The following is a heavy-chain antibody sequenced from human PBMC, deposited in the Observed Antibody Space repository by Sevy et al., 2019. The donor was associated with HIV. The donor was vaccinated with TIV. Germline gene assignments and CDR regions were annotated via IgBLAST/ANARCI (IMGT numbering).Heavy chain of an antibody. J-gene: IGHJ6*02. CDR2: ISSSGSTI. CDR1: GFTFSDYY. CDR3: APQPLYTSASYYYGMGV. V-gene: IGHV3-11*04. D-gene: IGHD6-6*01. Sequence: GESLRLSCAASGFTFSDYYMSWIRQAPGKGLEWVSYISSSGSTIYYAGSVKGRFTISRDNAKNSLYLQMNSLRAEDTAVYYCAPQPLYTSASYYYGMGVWGQGTTVTVSS.